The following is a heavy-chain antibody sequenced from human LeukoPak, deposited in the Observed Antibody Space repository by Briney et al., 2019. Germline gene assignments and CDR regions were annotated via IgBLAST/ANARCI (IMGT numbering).Heavy chain of an antibody. CDR1: GFTFSDYY. Sequence: GGSLRLSCAASGFTFSDYYMSWIRQAPGKGLEWVSYISSSSSYTNYADSVKGRFTISRDNSKNTLYLQMNSLRAGDTAVYYCARDYDRSGYYPDYWGQGTLVTVSS. V-gene: IGHV3-11*06. CDR2: ISSSSSYT. D-gene: IGHD3-22*01. J-gene: IGHJ4*02. CDR3: ARDYDRSGYYPDY.